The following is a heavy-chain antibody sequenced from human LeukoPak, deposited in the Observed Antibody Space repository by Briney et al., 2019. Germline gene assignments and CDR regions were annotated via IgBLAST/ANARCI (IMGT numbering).Heavy chain of an antibody. Sequence: PGGSLRLSCAASGFTVSSNYMSWVRQAPGKGLDWVSTIYSGGSTNYADSVKGRFTISRDSSKNTLYLQMNSLRAEDTAVYYCVTRLAWGQGTLVTVSS. CDR1: GFTVSSNY. V-gene: IGHV3-53*01. D-gene: IGHD3-16*01. J-gene: IGHJ5*02. CDR3: VTRLA. CDR2: IYSGGST.